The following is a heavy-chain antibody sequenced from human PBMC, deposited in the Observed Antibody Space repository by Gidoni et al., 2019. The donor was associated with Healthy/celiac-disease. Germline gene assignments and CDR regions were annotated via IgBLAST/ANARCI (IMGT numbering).Heavy chain of an antibody. V-gene: IGHV1-69*01. CDR3: ARTSIAARSGDYYYYYYMDV. D-gene: IGHD6-6*01. J-gene: IGHJ6*03. Sequence: QVQLVQSGAEVKKPGSSVKVSCKASGGTFSSYAISWVRQAPGQGLEWMGGIIPIFGTANYAQKFQGRVTITADESTSTAYMELSSLRSEDTAVYYCARTSIAARSGDYYYYYYMDVWGKGTTVTVSS. CDR1: GGTFSSYA. CDR2: IIPIFGTA.